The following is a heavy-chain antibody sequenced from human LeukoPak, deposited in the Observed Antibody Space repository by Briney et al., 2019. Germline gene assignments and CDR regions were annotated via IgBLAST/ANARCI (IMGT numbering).Heavy chain of an antibody. CDR3: ARYSHVEAFDI. CDR2: SYYSGST. J-gene: IGHJ3*02. Sequence: PSQTLSLTCTVPGGCISSGGYYWSWIRQHPGKGLEWIWYSYYSGSTYYTTSLKSRVTISVDTSKNQFSLKLSSVTAADTAVYYCARYSHVEAFDIWGQGTMVTVSS. D-gene: IGHD5-18*01. CDR1: GGCISSGGYY. V-gene: IGHV4-31*03.